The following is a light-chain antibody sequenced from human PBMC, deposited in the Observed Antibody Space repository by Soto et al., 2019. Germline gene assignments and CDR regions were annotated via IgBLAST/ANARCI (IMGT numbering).Light chain of an antibody. CDR2: EVT. V-gene: IGLV2-14*01. CDR3: SSFTSSNTWV. CDR1: SSDVGGYNY. J-gene: IGLJ3*02. Sequence: QAVLTQPASVSGSPGQSITISCTGTSSDVGGYNYVSWYQQNPGKAPKLMIYEVTNRPSGVSDRFSGSKSGNTASLSISGLQSEDEADYYCSSFTSSNTWVSGGGTKVTVL.